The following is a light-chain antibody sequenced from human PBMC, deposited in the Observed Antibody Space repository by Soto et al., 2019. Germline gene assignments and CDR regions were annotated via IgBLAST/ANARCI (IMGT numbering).Light chain of an antibody. J-gene: IGKJ3*01. CDR1: QSVSSTY. CDR3: QQYGSSPL. V-gene: IGKV3-20*01. Sequence: EIVLTQSPGTLSLSPGERATLSCRASQSVSSTYLAWHQQKPGQAPRLLIYGASSRATGIPDRFSGGGSGTDFTLTISRLEPEDFAVYYCQQYGSSPLFGPGTKVDSK. CDR2: GAS.